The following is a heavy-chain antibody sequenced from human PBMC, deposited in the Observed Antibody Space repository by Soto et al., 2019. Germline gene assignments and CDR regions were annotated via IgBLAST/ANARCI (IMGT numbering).Heavy chain of an antibody. D-gene: IGHD3-10*01. CDR1: GFTFSSYG. J-gene: IGHJ6*03. CDR2: IWYDGSNK. Sequence: QVQLVESGGGVVQPGRSLRLSCAASGFTFSSYGMHWVRQAPGKGLEWVAVIWYDGSNKYYAESVKGRFTISRDNSKNTLYLQMNSLRAEDTAVYYCARKRGYYYYYMDVWGKGTTVTVSS. CDR3: ARKRGYYYYYMDV. V-gene: IGHV3-33*01.